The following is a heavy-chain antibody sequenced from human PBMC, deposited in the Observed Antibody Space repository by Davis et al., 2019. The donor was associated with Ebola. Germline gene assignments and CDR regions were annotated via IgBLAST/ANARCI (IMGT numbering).Heavy chain of an antibody. CDR3: ARGLRGLRFSALIAIGMDV. J-gene: IGHJ6*02. V-gene: IGHV4-34*01. Sequence: GSLRLSCAVYGGSFSGYYWSWIRQPPGKGLEWIGENNHSGSTNYNPSLKSRVTISVDTSKNQFSLKLSSVTAADTAVYYCARGLRGLRFSALIAIGMDVWGQGTTVTVSS. CDR1: GGSFSGYY. D-gene: IGHD5-12*01. CDR2: NNHSGST.